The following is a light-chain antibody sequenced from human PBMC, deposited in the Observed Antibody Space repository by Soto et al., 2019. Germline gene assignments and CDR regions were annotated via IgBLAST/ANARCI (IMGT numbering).Light chain of an antibody. J-gene: IGKJ3*01. CDR1: QSISSTY. CDR2: GAF. CDR3: QQYGSSSFA. V-gene: IGKV3-20*01. Sequence: EIVLTQSPGTLSVSPGERATLFCRARQSISSTYLAWYQKKPGQAPRLLLYGAFNRATGIPDRFSGSGSGXDXXLTISXLEPEDCAFYYCQQYGSSSFAFGPGTKVEIK.